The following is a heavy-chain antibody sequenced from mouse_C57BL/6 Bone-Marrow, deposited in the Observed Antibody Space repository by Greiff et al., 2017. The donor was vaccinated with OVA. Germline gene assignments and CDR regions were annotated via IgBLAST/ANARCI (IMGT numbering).Heavy chain of an antibody. CDR3: ASKYYGSSPFAY. CDR1: GYTFTSYW. D-gene: IGHD1-1*01. J-gene: IGHJ3*01. CDR2: IDPSDSYT. V-gene: IGHV1-50*01. Sequence: VQLQQSGAELVKPGASVKLSCKASGYTFTSYWMQWVKQRPGQGLEWIGEIDPSDSYTNYNQKFKGKATLTVDTSSSTAYMQLSSLTSEDSAVYDCASKYYGSSPFAYGGQGTLVTGSA.